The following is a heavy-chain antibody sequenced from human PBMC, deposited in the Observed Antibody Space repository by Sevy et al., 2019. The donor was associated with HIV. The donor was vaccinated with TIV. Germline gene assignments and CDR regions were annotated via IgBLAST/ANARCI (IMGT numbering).Heavy chain of an antibody. V-gene: IGHV3-15*01. Sequence: GGSRRLSCTASGFTFRNAWMTWVRQVPGKGLEWVGRIRNDPDGGTTDYAAPVRGRFTISRDDSKNTLYLQMNSLETEDIAVYYCSTDIVVQSGYSYDFSTFNPDLPHNSGADVWGQGTTVTVSS. D-gene: IGHD5-12*01. CDR1: GFTFRNAW. J-gene: IGHJ6*02. CDR3: STDIVVQSGYSYDFSTFNPDLPHNSGADV. CDR2: IRNDPDGGTT.